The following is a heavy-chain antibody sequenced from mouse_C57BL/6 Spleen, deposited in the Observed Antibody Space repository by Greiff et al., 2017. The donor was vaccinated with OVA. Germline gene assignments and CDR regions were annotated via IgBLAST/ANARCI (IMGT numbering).Heavy chain of an antibody. Sequence: QVQLQQPGAELVRPGSSVKLSCKASGYTFTSYWMDWVKQRPGQGLEWIGNIYPSDSETHYTQKFKDKATLTVDKSSSTAYMQLSSLTSEDSAVYYCAREDDYDRVAYWGQGTLVTVSA. D-gene: IGHD2-4*01. CDR1: GYTFTSYW. CDR3: AREDDYDRVAY. V-gene: IGHV1-61*01. J-gene: IGHJ3*01. CDR2: IYPSDSET.